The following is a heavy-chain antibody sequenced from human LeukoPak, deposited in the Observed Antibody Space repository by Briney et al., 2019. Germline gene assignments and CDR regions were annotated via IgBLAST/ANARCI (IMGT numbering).Heavy chain of an antibody. D-gene: IGHD3-10*01. CDR2: IIPIFGTA. J-gene: IGHJ3*02. V-gene: IGHV1-69*05. CDR3: ARGTIGTTMVRGVIITADAFDI. Sequence: SVKVSCKASGGTFSSYAISWVRQAPGQGLEWMGGIIPIFGTANYAQKFQGRVTITTDESTSTAYMELSSLRSEDTAVYYCARGTIGTTMVRGVIITADAFDIWGQGTMVTVSS. CDR1: GGTFSSYA.